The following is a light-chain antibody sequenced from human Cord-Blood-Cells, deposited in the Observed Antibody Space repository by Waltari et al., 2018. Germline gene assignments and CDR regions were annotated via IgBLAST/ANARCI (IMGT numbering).Light chain of an antibody. CDR1: SSDAGGYNY. V-gene: IGLV2-14*01. CDR2: DVS. J-gene: IGLJ1*01. Sequence: QSALTQPASVYGSPGQSITLSCTGTSSDAGGYNYVSWYQQHPGKAPKLMIYDVSNRPSGVSNRFSGSKSGNTASLTISGLQAEDEADYYCSSYTSSSTYVFGTGTKVTVL. CDR3: SSYTSSSTYV.